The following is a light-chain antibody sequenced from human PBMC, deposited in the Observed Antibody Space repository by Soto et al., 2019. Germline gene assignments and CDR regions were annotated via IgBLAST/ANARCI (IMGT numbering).Light chain of an antibody. CDR1: QSISNY. Sequence: DIQMTQSPSSLSASVGDRVTITCRASQSISNYVNWYQQKPGEAPKLLIYAAFSLQSEVPSRFSGSGSGTEFTLTISRLQPEDLATYFCQQSFSTLLTFGGGTTVEIK. CDR2: AAF. V-gene: IGKV1-39*01. J-gene: IGKJ4*01. CDR3: QQSFSTLLT.